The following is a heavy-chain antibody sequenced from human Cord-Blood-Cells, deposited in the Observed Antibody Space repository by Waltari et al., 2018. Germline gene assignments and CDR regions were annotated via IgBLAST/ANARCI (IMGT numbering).Heavy chain of an antibody. Sequence: QVQLVQAGAEVKKPGAPVKGSCKASGYTFTRYALHWVRQAPGQRLEWMGWINAGNGNTKYSQKFQGRVTITRDTSASTAYMELSSLRSEDTAVYYCARKQLGGWFDPWGQGTLVTVSS. J-gene: IGHJ5*02. CDR1: GYTFTRYA. CDR3: ARKQLGGWFDP. V-gene: IGHV1-3*01. CDR2: INAGNGNT. D-gene: IGHD6-6*01.